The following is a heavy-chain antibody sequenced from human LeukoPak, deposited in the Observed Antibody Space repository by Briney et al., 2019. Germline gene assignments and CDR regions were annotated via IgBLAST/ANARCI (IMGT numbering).Heavy chain of an antibody. Sequence: GGSLSLSCTASGFSFSHYYMTWIRQAPGKGLEWVAYTTESGTNVYYADSVKGRFTISRDNAKNSLYLQMNSLTVEDTAVYYCARDGFPPDSWDQGTLVTVSS. J-gene: IGHJ5*01. CDR1: GFSFSHYY. CDR2: TTESGTNV. CDR3: ARDGFPPDS. V-gene: IGHV3-11*04. D-gene: IGHD2/OR15-2a*01.